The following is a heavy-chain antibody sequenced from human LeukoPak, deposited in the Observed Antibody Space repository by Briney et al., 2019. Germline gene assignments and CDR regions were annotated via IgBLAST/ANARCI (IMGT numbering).Heavy chain of an antibody. CDR2: IRYDGSNK. CDR1: GFTFSIYD. V-gene: IGHV3-30*02. CDR3: AKGVLAAYRYNYYYMDV. J-gene: IGHJ6*03. D-gene: IGHD6-25*01. Sequence: GGSLRLSCAASGFTFSIYDMHWVRQAPGKGLEWVAVIRYDGSNKYYADSVKGRFTISRDNSKNTLYLQMNSLRADDTAVYYCAKGVLAAYRYNYYYMDVWGKGTTVTISS.